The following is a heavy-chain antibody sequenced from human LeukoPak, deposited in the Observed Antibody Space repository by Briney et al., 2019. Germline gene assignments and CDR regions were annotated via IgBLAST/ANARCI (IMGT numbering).Heavy chain of an antibody. J-gene: IGHJ4*02. CDR3: ARGRYSSRPNDY. Sequence: RASVKVSCKASGYTFTSYAMHWVRQAPGQRLEWMGWINAGNGNTKYSQKFQGRVTITRDTSASTAYMELSSLRSEDTAVYYCARGRYSSRPNDYWGQGTLVTVSS. V-gene: IGHV1-3*01. D-gene: IGHD6-13*01. CDR2: INAGNGNT. CDR1: GYTFTSYA.